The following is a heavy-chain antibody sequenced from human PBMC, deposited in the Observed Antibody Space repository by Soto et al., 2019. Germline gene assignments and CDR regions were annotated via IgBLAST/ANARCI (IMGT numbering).Heavy chain of an antibody. V-gene: IGHV4-28*01. D-gene: IGHD3-16*01. CDR1: DYSINSDSNL. Sequence: QVQLQESGPRLVKPSDSLSLTCAVSDYSINSDSNLWGWIRQPPGKGLEWIGYIHSGGSTYYNPSLKSRVTMSVDTAKNQYSLILTSVTAVDTAVYYCARKPRLAVAEFDYWGQGVLVTVSS. CDR2: IHSGGST. CDR3: ARKPRLAVAEFDY. J-gene: IGHJ4*02.